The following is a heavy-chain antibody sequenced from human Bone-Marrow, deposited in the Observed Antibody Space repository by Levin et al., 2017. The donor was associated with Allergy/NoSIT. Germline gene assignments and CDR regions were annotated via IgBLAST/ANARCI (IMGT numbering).Heavy chain of an antibody. D-gene: IGHD2-8*02. CDR1: GFIFSRSG. CDR2: ISDDGNRK. V-gene: IGHV3-30*03. Sequence: GESLKISCAPSGFIFSRSGIHWVRQAPGKGLEWVTFISDDGNRKYYGDSVKGRFTISRDNSNNTLSLQMNSLRPEDTAVYFCARDKSSTWSFDYSGQGTLVTVSS. J-gene: IGHJ4*02. CDR3: ARDKSSTWSFDY.